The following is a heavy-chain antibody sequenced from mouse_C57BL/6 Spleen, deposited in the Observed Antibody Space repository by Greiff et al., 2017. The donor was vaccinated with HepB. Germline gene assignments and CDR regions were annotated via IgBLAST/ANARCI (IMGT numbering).Heavy chain of an antibody. CDR3: ARHAVLWLSEDYFDY. V-gene: IGHV5-6*01. CDR2: ISSGGSYT. J-gene: IGHJ2*01. D-gene: IGHD1-2*01. Sequence: EVHLVESGGDLVKPGGSLKLSCAASGFTFSSYGMSWVRQTPDKRLEWVATISSGGSYTYYPDSVKGRFTISRDNAKNTLYLQMSSLKSEDTAMYYCARHAVLWLSEDYFDYWGQGTTLTVSS. CDR1: GFTFSSYG.